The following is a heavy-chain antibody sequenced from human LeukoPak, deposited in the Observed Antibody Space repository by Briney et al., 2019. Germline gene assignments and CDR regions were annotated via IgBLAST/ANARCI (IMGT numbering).Heavy chain of an antibody. CDR2: IYYSGST. V-gene: IGHV4-39*01. Sequence: SETLSLTCTVSGGSISSSSYYWGWIRQPPGKGLEWIGSIYYSGSTYYNPSLKSRVTISVDTPKNQFSLKLSSVTAADTAVYYCARLGYNWNHYYYGMDVWGQGTTVTVSS. J-gene: IGHJ6*02. CDR1: GGSISSSSYY. CDR3: ARLGYNWNHYYYGMDV. D-gene: IGHD1-20*01.